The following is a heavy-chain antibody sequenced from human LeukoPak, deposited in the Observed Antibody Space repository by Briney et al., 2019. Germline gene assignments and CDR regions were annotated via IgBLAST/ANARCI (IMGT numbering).Heavy chain of an antibody. Sequence: GGSLRLSCAASGFSVSTNYMSWVRQAPGKGLEWVSIIYDSGSTYYADSVKGRFTISRDSSKNTLYLQMNSLRAEDTAVYYCARGQVVREYWGQGTLVTVSS. CDR3: ARGQVVREY. J-gene: IGHJ4*02. CDR2: IYDSGST. CDR1: GFSVSTNY. V-gene: IGHV3-53*01. D-gene: IGHD2-15*01.